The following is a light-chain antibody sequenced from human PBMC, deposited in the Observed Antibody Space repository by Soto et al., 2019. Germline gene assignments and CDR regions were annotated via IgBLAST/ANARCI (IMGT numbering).Light chain of an antibody. J-gene: IGKJ3*01. CDR3: QQFNSYFT. Sequence: AIQLTQSPSSLSASVGDRVTITCRASQATRSALAWYQQKPGKPPKLLIYDASGLQSGAPSRFSGSGSGTDFTLTISSLQPEDIATYYCQQFNSYFTFGPGTKVDIK. CDR1: QATRSA. CDR2: DAS. V-gene: IGKV1-13*02.